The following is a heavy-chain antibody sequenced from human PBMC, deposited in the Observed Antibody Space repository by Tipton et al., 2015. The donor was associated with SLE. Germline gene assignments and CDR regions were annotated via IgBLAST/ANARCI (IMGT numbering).Heavy chain of an antibody. D-gene: IGHD3-10*01. V-gene: IGHV3-9*01. CDR1: GFSFDDYA. CDR2: IGWDSAYI. Sequence: SLRLSCAASGFSFDDYAMHWVRQAPGKGLEWVAGIGWDSAYIAYEDSVEGRFTISRDNAKDTLYLQMNSLRAEDTAVYYCARIHYYGSGSRDYWGQGTLVTVSS. J-gene: IGHJ4*02. CDR3: ARIHYYGSGSRDY.